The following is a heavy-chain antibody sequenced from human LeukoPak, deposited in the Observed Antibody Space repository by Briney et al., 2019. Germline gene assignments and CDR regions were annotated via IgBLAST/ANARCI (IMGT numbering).Heavy chain of an antibody. CDR1: GGSISSYY. D-gene: IGHD3-22*01. CDR2: IYTSGST. CDR3: ATAPNYYYDSSGYAFDI. J-gene: IGHJ3*02. Sequence: PSETLSLTCTVSGGSISSYYWSWIRQPAGKGLEWIGRIYTSGSTNYNPSLKSRVTMSVDTSKNQFSLKLSSVTAADTAVYYCATAPNYYYDSSGYAFDIWGQGTMVAVSS. V-gene: IGHV4-4*07.